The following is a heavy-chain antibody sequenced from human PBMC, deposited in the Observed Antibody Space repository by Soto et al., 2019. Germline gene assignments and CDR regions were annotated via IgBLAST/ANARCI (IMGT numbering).Heavy chain of an antibody. V-gene: IGHV3-48*02. Sequence: EVHLVESGGGSVQPGGSLRLSCAASGFTFNSYSMHWVRQAPGKGLEWVSYITGSSSAIYYADSVKGRFTISRDNAKISLSLQMNSLRDEDTAVYYCARGYCNGGSCYPGIYWGQGTLVSVSS. D-gene: IGHD2-15*01. CDR3: ARGYCNGGSCYPGIY. J-gene: IGHJ4*02. CDR2: ITGSSSAI. CDR1: GFTFNSYS.